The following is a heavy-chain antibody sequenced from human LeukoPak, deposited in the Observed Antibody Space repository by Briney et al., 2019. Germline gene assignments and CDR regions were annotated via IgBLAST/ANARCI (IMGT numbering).Heavy chain of an antibody. CDR2: VHLSGAS. D-gene: IGHD1-26*01. J-gene: IGHJ4*02. V-gene: IGHV4-4*02. Sequence: PSETLSLTCAVSGGSILTTNWWSWVRQPPGKGLEWIGEVHLSGASKYNPSLKSRVNMSIDKSKNQLSLELTSVTAADTAIYYCTRESGAFSPFGFWGQGTLVTVSS. CDR1: GGSILTTNW. CDR3: TRESGAFSPFGF.